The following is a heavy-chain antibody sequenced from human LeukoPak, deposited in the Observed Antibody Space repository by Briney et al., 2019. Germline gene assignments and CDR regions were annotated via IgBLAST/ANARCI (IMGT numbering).Heavy chain of an antibody. J-gene: IGHJ4*02. CDR2: INPNSGGT. Sequence: ASVKVSCKASGYTFTGYYMHWVRQAPGQGLEWMGRINPNSGGTNYAQKFQGRVTMTRDTSISTAYMELSRLRSDDTAVYYCARGPLGAYCSGGSFAGDYWGQGTLVTVSS. CDR3: ARGPLGAYCSGGSFAGDY. D-gene: IGHD2-15*01. CDR1: GYTFTGYY. V-gene: IGHV1-2*06.